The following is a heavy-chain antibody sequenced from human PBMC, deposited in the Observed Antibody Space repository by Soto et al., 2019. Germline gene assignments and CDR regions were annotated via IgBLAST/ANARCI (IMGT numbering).Heavy chain of an antibody. CDR1: GYTFTSYG. V-gene: IGHV1-18*01. Sequence: ASVKVSCKASGYTFTSYGISWVRQAPGQGLEWMGWISAYNGNTNYAQKLQGRVTMTTDTSTSTAYMELRSLRSDDTAVYYCARDLYYYDSSGYRTGGDAFDIWGQGTMVTVSS. CDR2: ISAYNGNT. J-gene: IGHJ3*02. D-gene: IGHD3-22*01. CDR3: ARDLYYYDSSGYRTGGDAFDI.